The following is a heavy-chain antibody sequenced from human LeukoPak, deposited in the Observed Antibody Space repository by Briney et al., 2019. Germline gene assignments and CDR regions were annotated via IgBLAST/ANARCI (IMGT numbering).Heavy chain of an antibody. Sequence: SETLSLTCTVSGGSISSYYWSGIRQPPGKGLEWIGYIYTSGSTNYNPSLKSRVTISVDTSKNQFSLKLSSVTAAVTAVYYCARHQQGDAFDIWGQGTMVTVSS. J-gene: IGHJ3*02. CDR2: IYTSGST. D-gene: IGHD1/OR15-1a*01. CDR1: GGSISSYY. CDR3: ARHQQGDAFDI. V-gene: IGHV4-4*09.